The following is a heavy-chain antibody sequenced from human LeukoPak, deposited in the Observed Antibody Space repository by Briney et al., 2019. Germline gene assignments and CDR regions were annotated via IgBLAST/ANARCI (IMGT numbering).Heavy chain of an antibody. Sequence: GPTLVHPTQTLTLTCTFSGFSLSTSGMCVSWIRQPPGKALEWLARIDWDDDKYYSTSLKTRLTTSKDTSKNQVVLTMTNMDPVDTATYYCARRTRAAHDAFDIWGQGTMVTVSS. CDR1: GFSLSTSGMC. V-gene: IGHV2-70*11. D-gene: IGHD1-7*01. CDR3: ARRTRAAHDAFDI. J-gene: IGHJ3*02. CDR2: IDWDDDK.